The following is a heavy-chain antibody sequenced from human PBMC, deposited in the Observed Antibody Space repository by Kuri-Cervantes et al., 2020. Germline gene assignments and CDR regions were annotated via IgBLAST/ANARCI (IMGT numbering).Heavy chain of an antibody. D-gene: IGHD6-19*01. J-gene: IGHJ6*02. CDR2: ISTAGDT. Sequence: GESLKISCAASGFTFSSYDMHWVRQATGKGLEWVSAISTAGDTYYLGSAKGRFTISRDNSKNTLYLQMNSLRAEDTAVYYCAKDAVAGPYYYYYYGMDVWGQGTTVTVSS. CDR3: AKDAVAGPYYYYYYGMDV. CDR1: GFTFSSYD. V-gene: IGHV3-13*01.